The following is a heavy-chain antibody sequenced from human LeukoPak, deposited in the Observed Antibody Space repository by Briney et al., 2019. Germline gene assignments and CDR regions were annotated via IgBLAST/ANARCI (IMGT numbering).Heavy chain of an antibody. V-gene: IGHV3-13*04. Sequence: GRSLRLSCAASGFTFSSYDMHWVRQDTGKGLEWVSAIGTAGDTYYPGSVKGRFTISRENAKNSLYLQMNSLRAGDTAVYYCARAIRGVYYYGMDVWGQGTTVTVSS. CDR2: IGTAGDT. CDR3: ARAIRGVYYYGMDV. D-gene: IGHD3-10*01. CDR1: GFTFSSYD. J-gene: IGHJ6*02.